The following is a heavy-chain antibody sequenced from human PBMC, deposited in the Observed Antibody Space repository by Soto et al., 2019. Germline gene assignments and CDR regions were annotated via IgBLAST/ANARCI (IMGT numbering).Heavy chain of an antibody. CDR3: AKENGFQFVNFGASGFDY. Sequence: EVQLLESGGGLVQPGGSLRLSCAASGFRFSSKAMSWVRQAPGKGLEWVSIISGSGSSTYYTDSLKGRFTISRDNSKSMVYLEMNYLRAEDTAVYYCAKENGFQFVNFGASGFDYWGQGSLVSVSS. J-gene: IGHJ4*02. CDR1: GFRFSSKA. CDR2: ISGSGSST. D-gene: IGHD6-6*01. V-gene: IGHV3-23*01.